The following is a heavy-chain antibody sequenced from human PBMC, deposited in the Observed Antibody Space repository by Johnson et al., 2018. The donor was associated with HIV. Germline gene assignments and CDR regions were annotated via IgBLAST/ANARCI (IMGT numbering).Heavy chain of an antibody. CDR1: GFTFDDYA. CDR3: AKANRAMTKGGFGAFDI. Sequence: LSCAASGFTFDDYAMHWVRQAPGKGLEWVSGISWNSGSIGYADSVKGRFTISRDNAKNSLYLQMNSLRAEDTALYYCAKANRAMTKGGFGAFDIWGQGTMVTVSS. J-gene: IGHJ3*02. D-gene: IGHD3-16*01. V-gene: IGHV3-9*01. CDR2: ISWNSGSI.